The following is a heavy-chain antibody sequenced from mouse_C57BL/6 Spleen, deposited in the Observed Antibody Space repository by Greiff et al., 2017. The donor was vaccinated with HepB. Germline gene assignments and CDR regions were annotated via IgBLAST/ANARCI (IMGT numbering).Heavy chain of an antibody. J-gene: IGHJ1*03. CDR2: IYPRDGST. Sequence: QVQLQQSGPELVKPGASVKLSCKASGYTFTSYDINWVKQRPGQGLEWIGWIYPRDGSTKYNAKFKGKATLTVDTSTSTAYMELHSLTSEDSAVYFCAREGVTGNWYFDVWGTGTTVTVSS. CDR1: GYTFTSYD. CDR3: AREGVTGNWYFDV. V-gene: IGHV1-85*01. D-gene: IGHD2-3*01.